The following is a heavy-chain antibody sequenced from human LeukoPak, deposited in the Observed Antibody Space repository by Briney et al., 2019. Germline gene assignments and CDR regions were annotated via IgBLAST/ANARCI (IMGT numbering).Heavy chain of an antibody. Sequence: PSGSLRLSCAASRFTFTTYWMTWVRQAPGKGLEWVANVNSGGSENFYVSSVRGRFTISRDNAKKSLYLQMNSRTAEATAVYYCAREGIPSGWYGFDVWGQGTTVIVSS. CDR3: AREGIPSGWYGFDV. D-gene: IGHD6-19*01. V-gene: IGHV3-7*01. CDR1: RFTFTTYW. CDR2: VNSGGSEN. J-gene: IGHJ6*02.